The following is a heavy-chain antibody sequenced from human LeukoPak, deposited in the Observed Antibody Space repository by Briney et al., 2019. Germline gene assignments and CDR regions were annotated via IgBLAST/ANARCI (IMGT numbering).Heavy chain of an antibody. J-gene: IGHJ5*02. CDR2: TSYTGST. V-gene: IGHV4-59*01. CDR1: GGSINSAS. Sequence: SETLSLTCSVSGGSINSASWTWIRQPPGKGLEWMGSTSYTGSTSYNPSLGSRVTMAVDTSSNQFSLDLSSVTAADTAVYYCSRGSQYYVTWGQGTLVTVSS. D-gene: IGHD3-10*02. CDR3: SRGSQYYVT.